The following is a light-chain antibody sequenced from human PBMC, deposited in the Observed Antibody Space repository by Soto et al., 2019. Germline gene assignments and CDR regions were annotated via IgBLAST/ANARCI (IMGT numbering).Light chain of an antibody. V-gene: IGKV1-6*01. CDR2: AAS. Sequence: AFQMTQSPSSLSASVGDRVTITCRASQDIRNDLGWYQQKPGKAPKLLIYAASSLQSRVPPRFSGSGYGTDFTLAISSLQPEDFATYYCLQDDNYPWTFGQGTKVEIK. CDR3: LQDDNYPWT. CDR1: QDIRND. J-gene: IGKJ1*01.